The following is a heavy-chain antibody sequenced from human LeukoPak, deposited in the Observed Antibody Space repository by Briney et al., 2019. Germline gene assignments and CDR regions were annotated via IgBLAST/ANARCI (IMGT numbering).Heavy chain of an antibody. Sequence: SQTLSLTCAVSGGSISSGGYSWSWIRQPPGKGLEWIGYIYHSGSTYYNPSLKSRVTMSVDGSKNQFSLKLSSVTAADTAVYYCARARVAATGAFDCWGQGTLVTVSS. J-gene: IGHJ4*02. CDR2: IYHSGST. CDR3: ARARVAATGAFDC. CDR1: GGSISSGGYS. V-gene: IGHV4-30-2*01. D-gene: IGHD2-15*01.